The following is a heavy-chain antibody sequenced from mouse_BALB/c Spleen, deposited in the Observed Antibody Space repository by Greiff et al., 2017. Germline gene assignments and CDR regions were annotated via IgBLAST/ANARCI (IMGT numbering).Heavy chain of an antibody. CDR3: ARKGRYDDAMDY. J-gene: IGHJ4*01. Sequence: QVQLKESGPGLVQPSQSLSITCTVSGFSLTSYGVHWVRQSPGKGLEWLGVIWSGGSTDYNAAFISRLSISTDKSKSQVFFKMNSLQANDTAIYYCARKGRYDDAMDYWGQGTSVTVSS. CDR1: GFSLTSYG. D-gene: IGHD2-14*01. V-gene: IGHV2-2*02. CDR2: IWSGGST.